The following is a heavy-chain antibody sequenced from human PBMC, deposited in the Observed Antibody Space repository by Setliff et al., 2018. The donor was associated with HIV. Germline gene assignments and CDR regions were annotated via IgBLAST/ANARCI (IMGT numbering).Heavy chain of an antibody. V-gene: IGHV7-4-1*02. J-gene: IGHJ5*02. Sequence: ASVKVSCKASGYTFTSFVMNWVRQAPGQGLEWMGWINTNTGNPTYAQGFAGRFVFSLDTSVSTAYLQISSLKAEDTAVYYCARVGGFGEFIENWFDPWGQGTLVTVSS. CDR1: GYTFTSFV. D-gene: IGHD3-10*01. CDR2: INTNTGNP. CDR3: ARVGGFGEFIENWFDP.